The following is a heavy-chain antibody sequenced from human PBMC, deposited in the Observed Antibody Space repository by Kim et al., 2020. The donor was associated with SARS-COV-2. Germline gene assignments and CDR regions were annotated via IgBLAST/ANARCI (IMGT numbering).Heavy chain of an antibody. CDR2: IYYSGST. CDR1: GGSISSSSYY. Sequence: SETLSLTCTVSGGSISSSSYYWGWIRQPPGKGLEWIGSIYYSGSTYYNPSLKSRVTISVDTSKNQFSLKLSSVTAADTAVYYCARGITMVRLDWGQGTLVTVSS. CDR3: ARGITMVRLD. J-gene: IGHJ4*02. V-gene: IGHV4-39*07. D-gene: IGHD3-10*01.